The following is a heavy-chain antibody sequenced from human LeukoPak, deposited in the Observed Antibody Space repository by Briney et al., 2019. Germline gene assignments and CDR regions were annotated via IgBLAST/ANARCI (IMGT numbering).Heavy chain of an antibody. CDR3: AKEQWLGRTYYGMDV. CDR2: ISGNGGTT. CDR1: EFTFSSYT. Sequence: PGGSLRLSCAASEFTFSSYTMSWVRQAPGKGLEWVPTISGNGGTTYYADSVKGRFTVSRDNSKNTLYLQMNSLRAEDTALYYCAKEQWLGRTYYGMDVWGQGTTVTVSS. J-gene: IGHJ6*02. D-gene: IGHD6-19*01. V-gene: IGHV3-23*01.